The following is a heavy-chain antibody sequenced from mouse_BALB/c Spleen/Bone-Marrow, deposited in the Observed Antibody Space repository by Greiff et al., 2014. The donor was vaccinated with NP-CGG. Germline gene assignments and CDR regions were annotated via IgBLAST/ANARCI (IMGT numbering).Heavy chain of an antibody. J-gene: IGHJ2*01. CDR1: GYPFTDYN. CDR2: IYPHTSDT. V-gene: IGHV1S29*02. Sequence: EVKLMESGPELVKPGASVKISCKASGYPFTDYNMHWVKQNHGKSLEWIGYIYPHTSDTGYNQKFRNKATLTVDISSSTAYMVLRSLTSEDSAVYYCVRAPPITSVVTRDYWGQGTTLTVSS. D-gene: IGHD1-1*01. CDR3: VRAPPITSVVTRDY.